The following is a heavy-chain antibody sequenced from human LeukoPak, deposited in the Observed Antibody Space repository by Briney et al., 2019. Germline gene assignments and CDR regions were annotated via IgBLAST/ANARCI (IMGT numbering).Heavy chain of an antibody. Sequence: PGRSLTLACAAAGFTFSTYAMHWVRQAPGKGLEWVAATWNDGSNKYYADSVKGRFTISRDNSKNTLCLQMNRRRAEDTAMYYCVRGPYDSGSYYSPTYWGQGTLVTVSS. CDR1: GFTFSTYA. CDR2: TWNDGSNK. V-gene: IGHV3-33*01. D-gene: IGHD3-10*01. J-gene: IGHJ4*02. CDR3: VRGPYDSGSYYSPTY.